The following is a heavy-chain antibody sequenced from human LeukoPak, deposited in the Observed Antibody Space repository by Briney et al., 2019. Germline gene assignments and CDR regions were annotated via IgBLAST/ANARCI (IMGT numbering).Heavy chain of an antibody. J-gene: IGHJ5*02. D-gene: IGHD3-10*01. CDR2: IYYSGST. Sequence: SETLSLTCTVSGGSISSYYWSWIRQPAGKGLEWIGYIYYSGSTNYNPSLKSRVTISVDTSKNQFSLKLSSVTAADTAVYYCARQQLLWFGEFPNWFDPWGQGTLVTVSS. CDR1: GGSISSYY. V-gene: IGHV4-59*01. CDR3: ARQQLLWFGEFPNWFDP.